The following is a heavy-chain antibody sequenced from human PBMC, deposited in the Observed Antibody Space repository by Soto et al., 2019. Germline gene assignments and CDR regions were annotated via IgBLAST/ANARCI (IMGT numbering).Heavy chain of an antibody. V-gene: IGHV1-69*12. CDR3: ARLAQLYPVSGPN. CDR2: IIPMFATP. J-gene: IGHJ4*02. Sequence: QVHLVQSGAEVKKPGSSVKVSCKASGGTFSSDAISWVRQAPGQGLEWMGGIIPMFATPDYAQKFQGRVTIPADESTSTAYMELSSLGFEDTAVYYCARLAQLYPVSGPNWGQGNLVTVSS. D-gene: IGHD6-19*01. CDR1: GGTFSSDA.